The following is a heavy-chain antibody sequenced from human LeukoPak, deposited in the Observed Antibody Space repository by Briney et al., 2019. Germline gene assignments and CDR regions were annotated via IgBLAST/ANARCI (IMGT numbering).Heavy chain of an antibody. J-gene: IGHJ6*03. Sequence: ASVKASCKASGYTFTGYYMHWVRQAPGQGLEWMGWINPNSGGTNYAQKFQGRVTMTRDTSISTAYMELSRLRSDDTAVYYCARLRNRSGSYYLSDYYYMDVWGKGTTVTVSS. D-gene: IGHD3-10*01. CDR2: INPNSGGT. V-gene: IGHV1-2*02. CDR1: GYTFTGYY. CDR3: ARLRNRSGSYYLSDYYYMDV.